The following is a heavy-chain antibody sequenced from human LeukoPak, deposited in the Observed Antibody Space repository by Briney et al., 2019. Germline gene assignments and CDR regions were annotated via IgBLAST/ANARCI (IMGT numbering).Heavy chain of an antibody. Sequence: GASVKASCKASGYTFSSYGINWVRQAPGQGLEWMGWINTNTGNPTYAQGFTGRFVFSLDTSVSTAYLQISSLKAEDTAVYYCARDSFPYYDSSGCYHLYYYYYMDVWGKGTTVTVSS. CDR1: GYTFSSYG. D-gene: IGHD3-22*01. CDR2: INTNTGNP. V-gene: IGHV7-4-1*02. J-gene: IGHJ6*03. CDR3: ARDSFPYYDSSGCYHLYYYYYMDV.